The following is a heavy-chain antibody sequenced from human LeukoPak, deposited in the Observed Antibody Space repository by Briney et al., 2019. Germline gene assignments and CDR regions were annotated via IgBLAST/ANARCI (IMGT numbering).Heavy chain of an antibody. J-gene: IGHJ4*02. Sequence: GGSLRLSCAASGFTFSSYWMSWVRQAPGKGLVWVANIKQDGSEKYYVDSVKGRFTISRDNAKNSLYLQMNSLRAEDTAVYYCARVGPMMAIDYWGQGTLVTVSS. CDR2: IKQDGSEK. CDR3: ARVGPMMAIDY. V-gene: IGHV3-7*01. CDR1: GFTFSSYW. D-gene: IGHD3-22*01.